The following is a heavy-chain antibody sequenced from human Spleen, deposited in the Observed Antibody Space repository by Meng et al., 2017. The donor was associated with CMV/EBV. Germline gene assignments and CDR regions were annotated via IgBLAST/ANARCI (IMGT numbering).Heavy chain of an antibody. D-gene: IGHD6-13*01. CDR3: ARDQQLVPVDYNSYYGMDV. J-gene: IGHJ6*02. V-gene: IGHV3-21*04. CDR1: GFSFSRYG. CDR2: ISSSSGYI. Sequence: GESLKISCAASGFSFSRYGMNWVRQAPGKGLEWVSFISSSSGYIYYTDSVKGRFTISRDNAKNSLYPQMNSLRAEDTAFYYCARDQQLVPVDYNSYYGMDVWGQGTTVTVSS.